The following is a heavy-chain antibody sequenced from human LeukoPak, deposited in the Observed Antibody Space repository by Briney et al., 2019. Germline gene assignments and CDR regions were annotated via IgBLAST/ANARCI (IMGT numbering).Heavy chain of an antibody. D-gene: IGHD5/OR15-5a*01. CDR3: AREKSPDRSTDHSALDY. CDR2: IIPIFGTA. J-gene: IGHJ4*02. V-gene: IGHV1-69*13. CDR1: GGTFSSYV. Sequence: GASVEVSCKASGGTFSSYVISWVRQAPGQGLEWMGGIIPIFGTANYAQKFQGRVTITAVESTSTAYMELSSLRSEDTAVYYCAREKSPDRSTDHSALDYWGQGTLVTVSS.